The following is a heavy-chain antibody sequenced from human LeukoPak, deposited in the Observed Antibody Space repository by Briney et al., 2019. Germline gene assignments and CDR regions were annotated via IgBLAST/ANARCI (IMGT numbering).Heavy chain of an antibody. CDR2: ISPSAGST. Sequence: EASVKVSCKASGYTFTSYDIHWVRQAPGQGLEWMGVISPSAGSTGYAQKFQGRVTMTKDTSTSTVYMELSSLRFEDTAVYYCARGIQIWTQDPPLLGWFDPWGQGTLVTVSS. J-gene: IGHJ5*02. D-gene: IGHD5-18*01. CDR3: ARGIQIWTQDPPLLGWFDP. V-gene: IGHV1-46*01. CDR1: GYTFTSYD.